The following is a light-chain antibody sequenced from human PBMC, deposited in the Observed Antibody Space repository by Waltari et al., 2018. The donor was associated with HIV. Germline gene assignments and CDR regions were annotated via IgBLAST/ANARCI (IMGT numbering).Light chain of an antibody. CDR1: SSNIGAGYD. J-gene: IGLJ2*01. V-gene: IGLV1-40*01. CDR3: QSYDTSLSGSNV. CDR2: GNS. Sequence: QSVLTQPPSVSGAPGQRVTISCTGSSSNIGAGYDVHWYQQLPGTAPKLLIYGNSIRPSGVPDRVSGSKSGTSASLAITGLQAEDEADYYCQSYDTSLSGSNVFGGGTKLTVL.